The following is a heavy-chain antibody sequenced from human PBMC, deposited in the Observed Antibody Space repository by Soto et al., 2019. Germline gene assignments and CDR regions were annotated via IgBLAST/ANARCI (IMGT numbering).Heavy chain of an antibody. Sequence: QVQLVQSGAEVKKPGSSVKVSCKASGGTFSSYAISWVRQAPGQGLEWMGGIIPIFGTANYAQKFQGRVTITADESTSTAYMELSSLRSEDTAVYYCARVFYCDYVTGDYYYYGMDVWGQGTTVTVSS. D-gene: IGHD4-17*01. CDR2: IIPIFGTA. CDR3: ARVFYCDYVTGDYYYYGMDV. J-gene: IGHJ6*02. CDR1: GGTFSSYA. V-gene: IGHV1-69*01.